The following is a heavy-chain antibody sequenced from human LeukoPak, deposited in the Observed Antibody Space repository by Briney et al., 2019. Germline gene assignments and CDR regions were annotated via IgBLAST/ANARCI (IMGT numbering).Heavy chain of an antibody. Sequence: PGRSLRLSCAASGFSFSSYGMHWVRQAPGKGLEWVGVISYEGSNEYYADSVKGRFTISRDNSKNTLYLQMTSLRAEDTAVYYCAKDGIRYYYDSSGYYGDYWGQGTLVTVSS. CDR1: GFSFSSYG. V-gene: IGHV3-30*18. J-gene: IGHJ4*02. D-gene: IGHD3-22*01. CDR3: AKDGIRYYYDSSGYYGDY. CDR2: ISYEGSNE.